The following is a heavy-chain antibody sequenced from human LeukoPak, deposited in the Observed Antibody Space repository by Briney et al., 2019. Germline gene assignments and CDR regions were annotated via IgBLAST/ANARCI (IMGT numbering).Heavy chain of an antibody. J-gene: IGHJ4*02. CDR3: ARNADYYDSSGYYIH. D-gene: IGHD3-22*01. V-gene: IGHV4-39*07. CDR1: GGSISSSSYY. Sequence: SGTLSLTCTVSGGSISSSSYYWGWIRQPPGKGLEWIGSIYYSGSTYYNPSLKSRVTISVDTSKNQFSLKLSSVTAADTAVYYCARNADYYDSSGYYIHWGQGTLVTVSS. CDR2: IYYSGST.